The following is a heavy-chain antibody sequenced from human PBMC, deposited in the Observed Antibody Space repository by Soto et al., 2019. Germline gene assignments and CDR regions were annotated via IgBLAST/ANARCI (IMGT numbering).Heavy chain of an antibody. J-gene: IGHJ3*02. CDR2: INHSGST. CDR3: ARAPLLSEDPSDAFDI. CDR1: GGSFSGYY. Sequence: QVQLQQWGAGLLKPSETLSLTCAVYGGSFSGYYWSWIRQPPGKGLEWIGEINHSGSTNYNPSLKGRVTISXDTXKXPFSLKLSSVTAADTAVYYCARAPLLSEDPSDAFDIWGQGTMVTVSS. V-gene: IGHV4-34*01. D-gene: IGHD2-15*01.